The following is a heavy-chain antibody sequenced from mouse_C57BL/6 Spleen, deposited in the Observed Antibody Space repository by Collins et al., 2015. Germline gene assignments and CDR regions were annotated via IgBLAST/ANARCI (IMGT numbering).Heavy chain of an antibody. CDR3: ARSRHYYGSSYDWYFDV. Sequence: QIQLVQSGPELKKPGETVKISCKASGYTFTTYGMSWVKQAPGKGLKWMGWINTYSGVPTYADDFKGRFAFSLQTSASTAYLQINNLKNEDTATYFCARSRHYYGSSYDWYFDVWGTGTRSPSPQ. CDR2: INTYSGVP. D-gene: IGHD1-1*01. J-gene: IGHJ1*03. V-gene: IGHV9-3*01. CDR1: GYTFTTYG.